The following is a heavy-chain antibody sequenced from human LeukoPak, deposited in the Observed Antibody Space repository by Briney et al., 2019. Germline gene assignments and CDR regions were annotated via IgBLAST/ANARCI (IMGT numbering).Heavy chain of an antibody. Sequence: GGSLRLSCAASGFTFSSYGMHWVRQAPGKGLEWVAVISYDGSNKYYADSVKGRFTISRDNSKNTLYLQMNSLRAEDTAVYYCATDPGDRYYYYYMDVWGKGTTVTVSS. CDR1: GFTFSSYG. D-gene: IGHD3-16*01. J-gene: IGHJ6*03. CDR3: ATDPGDRYYYYYMDV. CDR2: ISYDGSNK. V-gene: IGHV3-30*03.